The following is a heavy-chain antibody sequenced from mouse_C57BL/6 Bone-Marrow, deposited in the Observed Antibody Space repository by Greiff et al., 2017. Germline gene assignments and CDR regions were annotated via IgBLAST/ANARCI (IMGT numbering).Heavy chain of an antibody. Sequence: VQLQQSGGGLVQPGESLKLSCESNEYEFPSHDMSWVRKTPEKRLELVAAINSDGGSTYYPDTMERRFIISRDNTKKTLYLQMSRLRSEDTALYYCARQSTRITTGAMDYWGQGTSVTVSS. CDR3: ARQSTRITTGAMDY. V-gene: IGHV5-2*01. CDR2: INSDGGST. D-gene: IGHD2-4*01. J-gene: IGHJ4*01. CDR1: EYEFPSHD.